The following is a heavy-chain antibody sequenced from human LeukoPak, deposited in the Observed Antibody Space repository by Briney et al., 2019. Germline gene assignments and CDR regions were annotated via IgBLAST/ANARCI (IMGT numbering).Heavy chain of an antibody. V-gene: IGHV1-2*02. J-gene: IGHJ4*02. Sequence: ASVKVSCKASGYTFTDYYMHWVRQAPGQGLEWMGWINPNNDGTNYARKFQGRVTMTSDTSISTAYMELNRLRSDDTAVYFCSRGPSRTLRFLEWVKTYDYWGQGTLVTVSS. CDR3: SRGPSRTLRFLEWVKTYDY. CDR1: GYTFTDYY. D-gene: IGHD3-3*01. CDR2: INPNNDGT.